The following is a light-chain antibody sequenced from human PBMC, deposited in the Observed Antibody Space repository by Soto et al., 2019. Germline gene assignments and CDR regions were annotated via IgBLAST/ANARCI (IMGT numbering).Light chain of an antibody. CDR2: GAS. CDR1: QSISSSY. V-gene: IGKV3-20*01. J-gene: IGKJ2*01. Sequence: VLTQSPGTLSLSPGERAAISCRASQSISSSYLAWYQHKPGQAPRLLIYGASSRAASIPHRFSGSGSGTDFTPTISRLVPEDGGVYYYHQYDVSPPYTFGQGTRLEIK. CDR3: HQYDVSPPYT.